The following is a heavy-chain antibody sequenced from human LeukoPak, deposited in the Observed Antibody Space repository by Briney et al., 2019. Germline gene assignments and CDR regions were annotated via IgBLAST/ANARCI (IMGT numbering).Heavy chain of an antibody. CDR3: ARIYCSGGSCYHVDYFDS. V-gene: IGHV4-61*01. CDR2: IYYTGST. D-gene: IGHD2-15*01. Sequence: PSETLSLTCTVSGGSVSSGSYYWSWIRQPPGKGLEWIGSIYYTGSTDYNPSLKSRVTMSVDTSKNQFSLKLSSVTAADTAVYYCARIYCSGGSCYHVDYFDSWGQGTPVTVSS. J-gene: IGHJ4*02. CDR1: GGSVSSGSYY.